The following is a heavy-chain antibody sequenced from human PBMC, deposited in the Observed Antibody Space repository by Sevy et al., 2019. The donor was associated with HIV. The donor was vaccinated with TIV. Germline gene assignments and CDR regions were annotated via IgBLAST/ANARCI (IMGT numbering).Heavy chain of an antibody. D-gene: IGHD3-22*01. CDR3: ARRKKYYYDSSGYLGFMDV. CDR1: GYTFTSYG. CDR2: ISAYNGNT. Sequence: ASVKVSCKASGYTFTSYGISWVRQAPGQGLEWMGWISAYNGNTNYAQKLQGRVTMTTDTSTSTAYMELGSLRSDDTAGYYCARRKKYYYDSSGYLGFMDVWGQGTTVTVSS. J-gene: IGHJ6*02. V-gene: IGHV1-18*01.